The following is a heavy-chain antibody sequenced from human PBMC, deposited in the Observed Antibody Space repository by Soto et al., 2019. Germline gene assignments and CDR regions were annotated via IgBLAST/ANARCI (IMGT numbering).Heavy chain of an antibody. V-gene: IGHV1-8*01. Sequence: ASVKVSCKASGYTFTSSDINWVRQATGQGLEWMGWMNPNSGNTGYAQKFKGRVTITSNTSISTAYMELSSLRSEDSAVYYCAESWGELLRSDIWGQGTMDTVSS. J-gene: IGHJ3*02. CDR3: AESWGELLRSDI. D-gene: IGHD1-26*01. CDR2: MNPNSGNT. CDR1: GYTFTSSD.